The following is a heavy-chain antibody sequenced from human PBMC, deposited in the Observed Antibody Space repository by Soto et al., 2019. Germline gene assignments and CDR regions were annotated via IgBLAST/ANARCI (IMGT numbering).Heavy chain of an antibody. CDR3: AKGRAITVYGVDILFDY. J-gene: IGHJ4*01. CDR2: ISGSGDNT. Sequence: GGSLRLSCKASGFSFSYYAMTWVRQSPGKGLEWVSVISGSGDNTFYAASVKGRFAISRDNSKNVLYLQMSSLSADDAAVYFCAKGRAITVYGVDILFDYWGLGTLVTVSS. V-gene: IGHV3-23*01. CDR1: GFSFSYYA. D-gene: IGHD3-3*01.